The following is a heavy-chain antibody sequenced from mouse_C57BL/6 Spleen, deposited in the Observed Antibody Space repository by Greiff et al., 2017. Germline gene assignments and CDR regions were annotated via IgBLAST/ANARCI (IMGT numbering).Heavy chain of an antibody. CDR1: GFTFSSYT. Sequence: EVKLVESGGGLVKPGGSLKLSCAASGFTFSSYTMSWVRQTPEKRLEWVATISGGGGNTYYPDSVKGRFTISRDNAKNTLYLQMSSLRSEDTALYYCARHLYGSSSFAYWGQGTLVTVSA. D-gene: IGHD1-1*01. J-gene: IGHJ3*01. V-gene: IGHV5-9*01. CDR2: ISGGGGNT. CDR3: ARHLYGSSSFAY.